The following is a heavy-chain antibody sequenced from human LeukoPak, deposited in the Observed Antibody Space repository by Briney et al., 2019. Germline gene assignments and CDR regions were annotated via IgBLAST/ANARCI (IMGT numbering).Heavy chain of an antibody. Sequence: GGSLRLSCAASGFTFSSYGMHWVRQAPGKGLEWAAVIWYDGSNKYYADSVKGRFTISRDNSKNTLYLQMNSLRAEDTAVYYCARERLAVAGLDYWGQGTLVTVSS. CDR3: ARERLAVAGLDY. J-gene: IGHJ4*02. D-gene: IGHD6-19*01. V-gene: IGHV3-33*01. CDR2: IWYDGSNK. CDR1: GFTFSSYG.